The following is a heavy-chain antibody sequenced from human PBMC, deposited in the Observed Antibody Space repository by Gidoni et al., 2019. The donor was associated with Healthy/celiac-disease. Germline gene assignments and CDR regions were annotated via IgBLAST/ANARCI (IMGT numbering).Heavy chain of an antibody. CDR2: INHSGST. D-gene: IGHD4-4*01. V-gene: IGHV4-34*01. CDR3: ARGCFATTVTTCYYYGMDV. J-gene: IGHJ6*02. Sequence: QVQLQQWVAGLLKPSETLSLTCAVYGGYFSGYYWSWIRQPQGKGLEWIGEINHSGSTNYNPSLKSRVTISVDTSKNQFSLKLSSVTAADTAVYYCARGCFATTVTTCYYYGMDVWGQGTTVTVSS. CDR1: GGYFSGYY.